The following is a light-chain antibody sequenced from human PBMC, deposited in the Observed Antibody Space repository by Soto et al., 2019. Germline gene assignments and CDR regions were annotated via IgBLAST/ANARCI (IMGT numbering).Light chain of an antibody. CDR3: QQYGGSPRT. Sequence: EIVMTQSPATLSVSPGERVTLSCRASQDIRSSLAWYQQKPGQAPRLLIHGASNRATGIPDRFSGSGSGTDFTLTITRLEPEDFAVYYCQQYGGSPRTFGQGTKVDIK. CDR1: QDIRSS. J-gene: IGKJ1*01. CDR2: GAS. V-gene: IGKV3-20*01.